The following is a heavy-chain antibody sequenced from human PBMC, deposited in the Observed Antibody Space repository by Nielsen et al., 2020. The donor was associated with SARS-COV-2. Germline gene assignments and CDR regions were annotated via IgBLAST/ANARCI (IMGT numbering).Heavy chain of an antibody. CDR1: GYTFTSYG. J-gene: IGHJ5*02. CDR2: ISAYNGNT. D-gene: IGHD6-13*01. CDR3: ATGPGQLVLGWFDP. V-gene: IGHV1-18*01. Sequence: ASVKVSCKASGYTFTSYGISWVRQAPGQGLEWMGWISAYNGNTNYAQKLQGRVTMTTDTSTSTAYMELSSLRSEDTAVYYCATGPGQLVLGWFDPWGQGTLVTVSS.